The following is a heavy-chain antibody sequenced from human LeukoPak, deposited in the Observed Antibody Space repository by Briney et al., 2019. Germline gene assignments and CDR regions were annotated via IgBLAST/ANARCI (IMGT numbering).Heavy chain of an antibody. CDR2: IYTSGST. D-gene: IGHD6-19*01. V-gene: IGHV4-61*02. CDR1: GNSISSGDNY. Sequence: SQTLSLTCTVSGNSISSGDNYWRWIRQPAGKGLEWIGRIYTSGSTNYNPSLKSRVTMSVDTSKNQFSLKLSSVTAADTAVYYCARDGSSGWYIDYWGQGTLVTVSS. CDR3: ARDGSSGWYIDY. J-gene: IGHJ4*02.